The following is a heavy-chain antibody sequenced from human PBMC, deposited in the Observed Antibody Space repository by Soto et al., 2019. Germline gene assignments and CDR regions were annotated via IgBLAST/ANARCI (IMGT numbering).Heavy chain of an antibody. J-gene: IGHJ3*02. D-gene: IGHD1-1*01. CDR2: MSHSGGT. CDR1: GGFVSSGSYY. V-gene: IGHV4-34*01. CDR3: ARVERGTATTVVDAFDI. Sequence: QVQLQQWGAGLLKPSETLSLTCAVYGGFVSSGSYYWSWIRQPPGQGLEWIGEMSHSGGTHFNPALKSPVTIAVDTSKNQFSLKMSSVTAADTALYYCARVERGTATTVVDAFDIWGPGTMVTVSS.